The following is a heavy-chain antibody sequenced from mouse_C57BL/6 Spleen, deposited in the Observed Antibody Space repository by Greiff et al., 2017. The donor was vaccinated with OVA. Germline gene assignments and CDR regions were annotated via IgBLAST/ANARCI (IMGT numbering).Heavy chain of an antibody. D-gene: IGHD2-4*01. CDR2: ISSGGDYI. Sequence: EVQRVESGEGLVKPGGSLKLSCAASGFIFSSYAMSWVRQTPEKRLEWVAYISSGGDYIYYAATVTGRFTISRDNARNTLYLQMSSLKSEDTDMYYCTRGQYDYPYYFDYWGQGTTLTVSS. J-gene: IGHJ2*01. V-gene: IGHV5-9-1*02. CDR1: GFIFSSYA. CDR3: TRGQYDYPYYFDY.